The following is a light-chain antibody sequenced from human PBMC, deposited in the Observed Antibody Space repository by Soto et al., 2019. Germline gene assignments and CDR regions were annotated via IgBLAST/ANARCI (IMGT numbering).Light chain of an antibody. J-gene: IGKJ4*01. Sequence: DIVLTQSPDSLAVSLGERATINCKSSQSVLYNSKHSLAWYQQKRGQPPKLLIYWASTRESGVPDRFSGSGSGTDFTLTISSLQAEDVAVYYCQQYYSLPLTFGGGTKVEIK. CDR1: QSVLYNSKHS. V-gene: IGKV4-1*01. CDR2: WAS. CDR3: QQYYSLPLT.